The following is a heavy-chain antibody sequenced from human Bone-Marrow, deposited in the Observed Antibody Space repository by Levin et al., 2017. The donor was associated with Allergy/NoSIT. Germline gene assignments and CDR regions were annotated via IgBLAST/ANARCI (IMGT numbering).Heavy chain of an antibody. CDR2: INPNSAET. CDR1: GYTFTGYH. V-gene: IGHV1-2*02. D-gene: IGHD6-13*01. CDR3: ARDEKKTAASTVDAFDH. Sequence: GESLKISCKASGYTFTGYHLHWVRQAPGQGLEWMGWINPNSAETKYAQNFQGRISMTRDTSISTAYMELTRLTFDDTALYFWARDEKKTAASTVDAFDHWGQGKMVTVS. J-gene: IGHJ3*01.